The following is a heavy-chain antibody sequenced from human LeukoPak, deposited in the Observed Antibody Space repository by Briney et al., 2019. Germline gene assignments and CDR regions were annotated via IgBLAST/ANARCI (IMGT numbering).Heavy chain of an antibody. D-gene: IGHD4-11*01. CDR2: INNDGKIL. CDR1: GFIFSYYW. Sequence: PGGSLRLSCSASGFIFSYYWMHWVRQAPGKGPVWVSRINNDGKILTYADSVKGRFTISRDSAKDTVYLQMNSLRVEDTAFYYCVRGLGDVWGKGTPVTVSS. J-gene: IGHJ6*04. V-gene: IGHV3-74*03. CDR3: VRGLGDV.